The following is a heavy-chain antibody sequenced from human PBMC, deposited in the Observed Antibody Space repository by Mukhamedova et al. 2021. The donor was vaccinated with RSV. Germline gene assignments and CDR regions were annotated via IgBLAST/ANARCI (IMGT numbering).Heavy chain of an antibody. Sequence: YSPSLKSRLTITKDTSKNQVVLTMTNMDPVDTATYHCAHRTNDYVVFDYWGQGTLVTVSS. D-gene: IGHD4-17*01. V-gene: IGHV2-5*01. J-gene: IGHJ4*02. CDR3: AHRTNDYVVFDY.